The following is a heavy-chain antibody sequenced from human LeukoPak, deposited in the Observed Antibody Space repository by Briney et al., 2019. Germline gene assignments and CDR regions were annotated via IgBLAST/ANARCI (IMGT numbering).Heavy chain of an antibody. V-gene: IGHV3-66*01. CDR2: IYSGGST. Sequence: GGPVRLFCAASGFTVSSMYMRWPRQAPGKGLEGVSDIYSGGSTYYADSVKGRFTISRDNSKHTLYLQMNSLRAEDTAVYYCASGPEHYGVFRRNYFDYWGQGTLVTVSS. D-gene: IGHD4-17*01. CDR1: GFTVSSMY. J-gene: IGHJ4*02. CDR3: ASGPEHYGVFRRNYFDY.